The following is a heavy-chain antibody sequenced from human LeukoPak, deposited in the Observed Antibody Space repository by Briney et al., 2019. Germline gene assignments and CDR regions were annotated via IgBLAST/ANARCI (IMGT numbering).Heavy chain of an antibody. J-gene: IGHJ4*02. CDR2: IYYSGST. CDR1: GASISSYY. Sequence: SETLSLTCTVSGASISSYYWSWIRQPPGKGLEWIGYIYYSGSTNYNPSLKRRVTISVDTSKNQFSLKLSSVTAADTAVYYCARFIVATNANFDYWGQGTLVTVSS. CDR3: ARFIVATNANFDY. D-gene: IGHD5-12*01. V-gene: IGHV4-59*01.